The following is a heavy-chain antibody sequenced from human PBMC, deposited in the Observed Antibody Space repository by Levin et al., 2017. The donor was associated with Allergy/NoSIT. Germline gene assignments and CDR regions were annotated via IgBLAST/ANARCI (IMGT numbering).Heavy chain of an antibody. CDR2: ITGSGDKT. CDR3: ARFGDHDWYYYYGLDA. V-gene: IGHV3-23*01. D-gene: IGHD3-9*01. Sequence: GESLKISCAASGFTFSSSAMSWVRQSPGQGLQWVSAITGSGDKTYYADSVKGRFTISRDNSKNTLDLQMNSLRAEDTAVYYCARFGDHDWYYYYGLDAWGQGTTVTVSS. CDR1: GFTFSSSA. J-gene: IGHJ6*02.